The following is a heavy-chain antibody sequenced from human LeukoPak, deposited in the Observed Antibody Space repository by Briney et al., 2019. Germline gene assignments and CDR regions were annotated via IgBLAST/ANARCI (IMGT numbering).Heavy chain of an antibody. CDR1: GYTFTGYY. J-gene: IGHJ6*03. CDR2: INPDSGGT. V-gene: IGHV1-2*02. Sequence: GASVKVSCKASGYTFTGYYMHWVRQAPGQGLEWMGWINPDSGGTNYAQKFQGRVTMTRDTSISTAYMELSRLRSDDTAVYYCARRFQQLGPYYYYYYYMDVWGKGTTVTVSS. CDR3: ARRFQQLGPYYYYYYYMDV. D-gene: IGHD6-13*01.